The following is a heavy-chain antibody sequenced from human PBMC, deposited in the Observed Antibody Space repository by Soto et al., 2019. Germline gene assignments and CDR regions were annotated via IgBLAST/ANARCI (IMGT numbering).Heavy chain of an antibody. J-gene: IGHJ4*02. V-gene: IGHV6-1*01. Sequence: RGLEWLGRTYYRSKWYNDYAVSVKSRITINPDTSKNQFSLQLNSVTPEDTAVYYCARAERITIFGVVPYYFDYWGQGTLVTVSS. D-gene: IGHD3-3*01. CDR3: ARAERITIFGVVPYYFDY. CDR2: TYYRSKWYN.